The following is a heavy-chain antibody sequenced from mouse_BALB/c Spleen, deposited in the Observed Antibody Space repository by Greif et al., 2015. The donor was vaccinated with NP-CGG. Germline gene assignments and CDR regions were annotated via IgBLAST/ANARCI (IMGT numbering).Heavy chain of an antibody. Sequence: EVKLVESGGGLVQPGGSLKLSCATSGFTFSDYYMYWVRQTPEKRLEWVAYISNGGGSTYYPDTVKGRFTISRDNAKNTLYLQMSRLKSEDTAMYYCARHAYWGQGTLVTVSA. CDR1: GFTFSDYY. V-gene: IGHV5-12*02. J-gene: IGHJ3*01. CDR2: ISNGGGST. CDR3: ARHAY.